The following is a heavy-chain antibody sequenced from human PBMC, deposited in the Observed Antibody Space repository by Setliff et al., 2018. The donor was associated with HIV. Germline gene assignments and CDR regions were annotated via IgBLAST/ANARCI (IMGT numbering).Heavy chain of an antibody. Sequence: GASVKVSCKASGYTFTSYYMHWVRQAPGQGLEWMGIINPSGGSSTYAQKFQGRVAMTRDTSTSTVYMELRSLRSDDTAVYYCARARKGDWNLSYWFDPWGQGTLVTVSS. CDR1: GYTFTSYY. J-gene: IGHJ5*02. CDR2: INPSGGSS. D-gene: IGHD1-1*01. CDR3: ARARKGDWNLSYWFDP. V-gene: IGHV1-46*01.